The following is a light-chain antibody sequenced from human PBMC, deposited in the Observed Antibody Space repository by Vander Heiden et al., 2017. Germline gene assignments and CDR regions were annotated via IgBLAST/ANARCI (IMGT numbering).Light chain of an antibody. CDR2: WAS. CDR3: QQYYTAPYT. V-gene: IGKV4-1*01. CDR1: QSVLYNSNTKNY. J-gene: IGKJ2*01. Sequence: EIVMTQSPDSMAVSLGERATINCKSSQSVLYNSNTKNYLAWYQQKPGQPPKLLIYWASTRESGVPDRFSGRGSGTYFTLTISSLQAEDVAVYYCQQYYTAPYTFGQGTKLEIK.